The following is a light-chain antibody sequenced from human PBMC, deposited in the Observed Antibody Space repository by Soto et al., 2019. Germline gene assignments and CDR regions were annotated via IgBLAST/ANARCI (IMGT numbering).Light chain of an antibody. Sequence: QSVLTQSPSASGTPGQRVTISCSGSSSNVGSYYVYWYQQLPGTAPKLLIYRIDQRPSGVPDRFSGSKSGTSASLAISGLRSEDEADYYCAAWDDSLSGWVFSGGTKLTVL. CDR2: RID. CDR3: AAWDDSLSGWV. V-gene: IGLV1-47*01. J-gene: IGLJ3*02. CDR1: SSNVGSYY.